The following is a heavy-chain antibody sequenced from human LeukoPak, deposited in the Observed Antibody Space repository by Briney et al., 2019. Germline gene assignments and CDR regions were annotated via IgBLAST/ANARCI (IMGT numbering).Heavy chain of an antibody. D-gene: IGHD3-22*01. CDR2: INHSGST. V-gene: IGHV4-34*01. J-gene: IGHJ1*01. Sequence: PSETLSLTCAVYGGSFSGYYWSWIRQPPGKGLEWIGEINHSGSTNYNPSLKSRVTISVDTSKNQFSLKLSSVTAADTAVYYCAREDYYDSSGSTSSGFQHWGQGTLVTVSS. CDR1: GGSFSGYY. CDR3: AREDYYDSSGSTSSGFQH.